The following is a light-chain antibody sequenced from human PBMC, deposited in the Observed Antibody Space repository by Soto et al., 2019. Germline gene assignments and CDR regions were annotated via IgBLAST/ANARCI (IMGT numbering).Light chain of an antibody. V-gene: IGKV3-11*01. CDR1: QSVSSS. J-gene: IGKJ5*01. Sequence: IVITQSPATLSLSPGERATLSCRASQSVSSSLAWYQQKPGQAPRLLIYDAANRATGIPARFSGSGYGTDFTLNISSLEPEDIAVNYCQLRSNWITFGQGTRLEIK. CDR3: QLRSNWIT. CDR2: DAA.